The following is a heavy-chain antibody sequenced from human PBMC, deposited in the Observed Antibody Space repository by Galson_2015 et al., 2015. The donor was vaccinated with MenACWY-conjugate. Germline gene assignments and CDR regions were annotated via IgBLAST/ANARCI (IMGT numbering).Heavy chain of an antibody. CDR3: TRLTPGTPRDIVVVPAAVRGPYDTFDI. Sequence: SVKVSCKASGGSLRYFGISWVRQAPGQGLEWLGGIIPIFGTTNYAQKFQGRVTITADRSTNTAYMEVSSLRSVDTAVYYRTRLTPGTPRDIVVVPAAVRGPYDTFDIWGLGTVVTVST. J-gene: IGHJ3*02. D-gene: IGHD2-2*01. CDR2: IIPIFGTT. V-gene: IGHV1-69*06. CDR1: GGSLRYFG.